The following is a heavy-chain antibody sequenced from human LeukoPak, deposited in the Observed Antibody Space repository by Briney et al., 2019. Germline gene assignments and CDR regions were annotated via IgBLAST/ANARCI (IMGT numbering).Heavy chain of an antibody. J-gene: IGHJ4*02. Sequence: ASVKVSCKASGYTFTSYGIGWVRQAPGQGLEWMGWISAYNGNTNYAQKLQGRVTMTTDTSTSTAYMELRSLRSDDTAVYYCARVLVGAQWLVPGDYWGQGTLVTVSS. CDR2: ISAYNGNT. CDR3: ARVLVGAQWLVPGDY. CDR1: GYTFTSYG. D-gene: IGHD6-19*01. V-gene: IGHV1-18*01.